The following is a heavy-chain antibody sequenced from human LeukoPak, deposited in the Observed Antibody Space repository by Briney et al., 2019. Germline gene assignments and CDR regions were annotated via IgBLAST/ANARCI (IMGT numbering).Heavy chain of an antibody. J-gene: IGHJ6*02. Sequence: SVKVSCKASGGTFSSYAISWVRQAPGQGLEWMGRIIPILGIANYAQKFQGRVTITADKSTSTAYMELSSLRSEDTAVYYCARDRCSSSGWMGFCYYYYGMDVWGQGTTVTVSS. CDR3: ARDRCSSSGWMGFCYYYYGMDV. CDR1: GGTFSSYA. D-gene: IGHD6-19*01. V-gene: IGHV1-69*04. CDR2: IIPILGIA.